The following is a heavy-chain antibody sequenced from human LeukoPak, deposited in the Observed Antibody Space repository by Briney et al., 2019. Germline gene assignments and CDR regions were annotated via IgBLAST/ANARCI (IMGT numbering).Heavy chain of an antibody. CDR1: GDSINYYY. J-gene: IGHJ4*02. Sequence: SETLSLTCTVSGDSINYYYWSWVRQSPGKGLEWIGYVYYNGSAKYNPSPKSRVTISVDMSKNQFSLKASSVTAADTAIYYCARKGGHFDYWGQGTLVTVSS. CDR2: VYYNGSA. V-gene: IGHV4-59*01. D-gene: IGHD2-15*01. CDR3: ARKGGHFDY.